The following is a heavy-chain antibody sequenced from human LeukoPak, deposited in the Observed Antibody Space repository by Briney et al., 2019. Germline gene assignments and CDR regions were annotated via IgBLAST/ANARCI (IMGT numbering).Heavy chain of an antibody. D-gene: IGHD2-21*01. CDR3: AKVRFVVHYFDY. V-gene: IGHV3-23*01. CDR2: ISGSGGST. J-gene: IGHJ4*02. Sequence: GGSLRLSCAASGFTFSSYAMSWVRQAPGKGLEWVSAISGSGGSTYYTDSVKGRFTISRDNSKNTLYLQMNSLRAEDTAVYYCAKVRFVVHYFDYWGQGTLVTVSS. CDR1: GFTFSSYA.